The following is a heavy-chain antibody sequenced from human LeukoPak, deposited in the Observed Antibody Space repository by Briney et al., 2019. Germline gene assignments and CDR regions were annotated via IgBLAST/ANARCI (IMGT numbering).Heavy chain of an antibody. Sequence: ASVMVSCKASGYTFTSYFMHWVRQAPGQGLEWMGIINPNGGSTNYAQKFQGRVTMTRDTSTSTVYMELSSLRSEDTAVYYCARAHYYDSSDYGGIEHWGQGTLVTVSS. V-gene: IGHV1-46*01. CDR1: GYTFTSYF. D-gene: IGHD3-22*01. CDR3: ARAHYYDSSDYGGIEH. J-gene: IGHJ5*02. CDR2: INPNGGST.